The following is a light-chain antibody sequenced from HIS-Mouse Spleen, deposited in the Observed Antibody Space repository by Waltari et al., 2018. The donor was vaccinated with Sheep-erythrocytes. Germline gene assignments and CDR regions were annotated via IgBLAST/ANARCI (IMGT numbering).Light chain of an antibody. V-gene: IGLV2-11*01. CDR3: CSYAGSYNYV. J-gene: IGLJ1*01. CDR2: HDS. Sequence: QSALTQPRSVSGSPGQSVTISCTGTSSDVGGYNYISWAQQHPGKAPKLLIYHDSKRPSGVLDRFSGSKSGNTASLTISGLQAEDEADYYCCSYAGSYNYVFGTGTKVTVL. CDR1: SSDVGGYNY.